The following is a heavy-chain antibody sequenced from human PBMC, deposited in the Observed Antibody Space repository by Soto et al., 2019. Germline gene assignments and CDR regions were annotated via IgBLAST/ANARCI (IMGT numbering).Heavy chain of an antibody. Sequence: ASVKVSCKASGYTFTSYGISWVRQAPGQGLEWMGWISAYNGNTNYAQKLQGRVTMTTDTSTSTAYMELRSLRSDDTAVYYCARVRAHSRGWDDAFDIWGQGTMVTVSS. V-gene: IGHV1-18*01. CDR1: GYTFTSYG. CDR2: ISAYNGNT. CDR3: ARVRAHSRGWDDAFDI. J-gene: IGHJ3*02. D-gene: IGHD6-19*01.